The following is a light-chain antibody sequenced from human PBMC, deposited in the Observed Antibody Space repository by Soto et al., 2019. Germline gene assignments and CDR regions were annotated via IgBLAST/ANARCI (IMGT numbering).Light chain of an antibody. CDR1: SSDVGGYNY. CDR3: CSYAGSKTRV. Sequence: QSVLTQPRSVSGSPGQSVTISCTGTSSDVGGYNYVSWYQQHPGKAPKLMIYDVTKRPSGVPDRFSGSKSGNTASLTISGLQAEDEAAHSRCSYAGSKTRVFGTGTKVTVL. CDR2: DVT. V-gene: IGLV2-11*01. J-gene: IGLJ1*01.